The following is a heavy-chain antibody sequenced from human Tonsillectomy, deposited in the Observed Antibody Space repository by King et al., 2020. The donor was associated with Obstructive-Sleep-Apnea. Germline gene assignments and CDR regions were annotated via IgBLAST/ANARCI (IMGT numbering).Heavy chain of an antibody. CDR1: GGSISSSLYY. D-gene: IGHD3-10*01. Sequence: LPLQESGPGLVKPSETLSLTCTVSGGSISSSLYYWGWIRQPPGSGLEWIGNIYYSGSTYYNPSLKSRVTISVDKSKNQFSLKLSSVTAADTAVYFCARDRVRLNYAMDVWGQGTTVTVSS. J-gene: IGHJ6*02. CDR3: ARDRVRLNYAMDV. V-gene: IGHV4-39*07. CDR2: IYYSGST.